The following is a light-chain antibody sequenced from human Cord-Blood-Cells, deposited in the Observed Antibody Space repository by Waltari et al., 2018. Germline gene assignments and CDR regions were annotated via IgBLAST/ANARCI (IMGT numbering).Light chain of an antibody. J-gene: IGLJ2*01. CDR3: SSYTSSSLV. V-gene: IGLV2-14*01. CDR2: DVS. Sequence: QSALTQPASVSGSPGQSITISCTGTSSDVGGYNYVSWYQQHPGKAPKLMIYDVSKRRSGVSTRFSGSQSGNTASLTISGLQAEDEADYYCSSYTSSSLVFGGGTKLTVL. CDR1: SSDVGGYNY.